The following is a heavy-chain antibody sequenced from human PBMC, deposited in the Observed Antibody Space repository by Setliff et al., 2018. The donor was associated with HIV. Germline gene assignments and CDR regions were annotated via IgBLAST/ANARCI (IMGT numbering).Heavy chain of an antibody. V-gene: IGHV4-4*07. Sequence: SETLSLTCSVSGGSMSTYYWSWIRQPAGKRLEWIGRVYTSGSTIYNPSLRSRVTMSVDTSKSQFSLKLNSVAAADTAVYYCASEKVAWTVSDSFFEFWGQGVPVTVSS. CDR2: VYTSGST. D-gene: IGHD2-15*01. CDR1: GGSMSTYY. J-gene: IGHJ4*02. CDR3: ASEKVAWTVSDSFFEF.